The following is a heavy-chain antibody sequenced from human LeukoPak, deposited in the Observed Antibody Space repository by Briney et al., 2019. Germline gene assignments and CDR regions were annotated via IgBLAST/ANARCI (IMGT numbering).Heavy chain of an antibody. Sequence: ASVKVSCKVSGYTLTELSMHWVRQAPGKGLEWMGGIIPTFGTANYAQKFQGRVTITADESTSTAYMELSSLRSEDTAVYYCASASGKMDYSGYEDYYYYYMDVWGKGTTVTVSS. CDR3: ASASGKMDYSGYEDYYYYYMDV. J-gene: IGHJ6*03. V-gene: IGHV1-69*13. CDR1: GYTLTELS. CDR2: IIPTFGTA. D-gene: IGHD5-12*01.